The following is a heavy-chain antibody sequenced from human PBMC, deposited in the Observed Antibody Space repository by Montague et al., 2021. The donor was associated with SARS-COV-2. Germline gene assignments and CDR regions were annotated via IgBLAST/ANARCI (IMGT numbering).Heavy chain of an antibody. V-gene: IGHV4-38-2*02. D-gene: IGHD1-26*01. CDR3: ARRGIYRLDS. CDR2: IYRSGST. CDR1: GYSISSGYN. J-gene: IGHJ4*02. Sequence: SETLSLTCTVSGYSISSGYNWGWIRQPPGKGLEWIGFIYRSGSTYYDPSLRSRVTISLDTSKNHFSLTLRSVTAADTAVYYCARRGIYRLDSWGQGILVTVSS.